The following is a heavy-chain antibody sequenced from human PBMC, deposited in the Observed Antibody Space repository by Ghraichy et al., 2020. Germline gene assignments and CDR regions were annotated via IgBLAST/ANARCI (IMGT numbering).Heavy chain of an antibody. CDR1: GVSVSGVSVTHDS. V-gene: IGHV4-61*01. J-gene: IGHJ3*02. CDR2: ISYTGNT. Sequence: TLSLTCAVSGVSVSGVSVTHDSWSWVRQPPGKGLEWIGFISYTGNTRCNPSLKSRVTISVETSKNQFSLNLTSVTAADTAMYYCARRSPTKGDSFDIWGQGTVVTVSS. D-gene: IGHD2-8*01. CDR3: ARRSPTKGDSFDI.